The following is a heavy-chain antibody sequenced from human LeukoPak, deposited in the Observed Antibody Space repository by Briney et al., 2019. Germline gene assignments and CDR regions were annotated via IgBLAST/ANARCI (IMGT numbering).Heavy chain of an antibody. V-gene: IGHV4-38-2*02. CDR2: IYHAGST. Sequence: SETLSLTCTVPGYLISSGYYWGWIRRPPGKGLEWIAIIYHAGSTYYNPSLKSRVPTSVDTSTNQFSLKLTTVTAADTAPYFLARDHPLEAVVYWGHGNLCTVSS. CDR3: ARDHPLEAVVY. CDR1: GYLISSGYY. J-gene: IGHJ4*01.